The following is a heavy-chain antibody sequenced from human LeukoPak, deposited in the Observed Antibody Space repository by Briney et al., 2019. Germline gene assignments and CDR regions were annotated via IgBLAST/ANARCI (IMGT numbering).Heavy chain of an antibody. CDR3: ATAGSSELLWDYAMDV. J-gene: IGHJ6*02. Sequence: GGSLRLSCAASGFTVSSNYMSWVRQAPGKGLEGGSLIYAGGSTYYADAVKGRFTIYRHHSKKTLHLQMNSLRVEDTAVYYCATAGSSELLWDYAMDVWGQGTTVTVSS. CDR1: GFTVSSNY. CDR2: IYAGGST. D-gene: IGHD3-10*01. V-gene: IGHV3-53*04.